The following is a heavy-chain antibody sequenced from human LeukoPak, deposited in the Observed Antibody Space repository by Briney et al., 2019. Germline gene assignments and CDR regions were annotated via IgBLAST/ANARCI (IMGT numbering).Heavy chain of an antibody. V-gene: IGHV3-21*01. D-gene: IGHD3-22*01. CDR1: GFTFSSYS. CDR2: ISCSSSYI. J-gene: IGHJ5*02. CDR3: ARDPGGYYYDGSGPT. Sequence: GGSLRLSCAASGFTFSSYSMNWVRQAPGKGLEWVSSISCSSSYIYYADSVKGRFTISRANAKNSLYLQMNGLRAEDTAVYYCARDPGGYYYDGSGPTWGQGTLVPVSS.